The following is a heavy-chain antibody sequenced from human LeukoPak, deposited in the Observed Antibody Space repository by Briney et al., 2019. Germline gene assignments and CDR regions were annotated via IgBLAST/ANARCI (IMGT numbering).Heavy chain of an antibody. CDR2: ISSSSAYI. J-gene: IGHJ1*01. CDR3: ARGPRNSSSYQYFQH. V-gene: IGHV3-21*01. D-gene: IGHD6-13*01. CDR1: GFTFSTYS. Sequence: GGSLRLSCAASGFTFSTYSMNWVRQAPGKGLEWVSSISSSSAYIYCADSEKGRFTISRDNAKNSLYLQMNSLRVEDTAAYYCARGPRNSSSYQYFQHWGQGTLVTVSS.